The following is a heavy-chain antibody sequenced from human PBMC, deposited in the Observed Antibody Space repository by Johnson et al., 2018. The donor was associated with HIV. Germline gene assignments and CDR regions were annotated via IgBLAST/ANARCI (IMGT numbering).Heavy chain of an antibody. Sequence: QVQLVESGGGVVQPGRSLRLSCAASGFTFSSYAMHWVRQAPGKGLEWVAFIRYDGSDKYYADSVKGRFTISRDNSKNTLYLQMNSLRAEDTAVYYCAKDSGVATLVTGAFDIWGQGTMVTVSS. D-gene: IGHD4-23*01. CDR3: AKDSGVATLVTGAFDI. J-gene: IGHJ3*02. CDR2: IRYDGSDK. CDR1: GFTFSSYA. V-gene: IGHV3-30*02.